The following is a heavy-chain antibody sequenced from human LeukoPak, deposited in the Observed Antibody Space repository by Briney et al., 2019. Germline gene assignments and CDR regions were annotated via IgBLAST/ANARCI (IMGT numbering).Heavy chain of an antibody. J-gene: IGHJ4*02. D-gene: IGHD3-22*01. V-gene: IGHV4-59*01. CDR3: ARVPHITMIVVGSEYYFDY. CDR2: IYYSGST. Sequence: SETLSLTCTVSGGSISSYYWSWIRQPPGKGLEWIGYIYYSGSTNYNPSLKSRVTISVDTSKNQFSLKLSSVTAADTAVYYCARVPHITMIVVGSEYYFDYWGQGTLVTVSS. CDR1: GGSISSYY.